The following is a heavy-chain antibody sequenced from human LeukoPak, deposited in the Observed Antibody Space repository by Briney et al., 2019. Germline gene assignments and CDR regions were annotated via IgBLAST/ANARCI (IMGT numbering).Heavy chain of an antibody. J-gene: IGHJ3*02. CDR1: GYTFTGYY. CDR3: ASSNGYCSSTSCYNHAFDI. Sequence: ASVKVSCKASGYTFTGYYMHWVRQAPGQGLEWMGWINPNSGGTNYAQKFQGRVTMTRDTSTSTVYMELSSLRSEDTAVYYCASSNGYCSSTSCYNHAFDIWGQGTMVTVSS. D-gene: IGHD2-2*02. V-gene: IGHV1-2*02. CDR2: INPNSGGT.